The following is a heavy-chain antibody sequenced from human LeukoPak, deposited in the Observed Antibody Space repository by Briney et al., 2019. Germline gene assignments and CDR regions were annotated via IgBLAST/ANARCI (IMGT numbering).Heavy chain of an antibody. CDR2: INQDGSVK. V-gene: IGHV3-7*01. CDR3: ARLYRDVTTFDY. Sequence: GGSLRLSCTASGFTLSTSWMSWVRQAPGRGLEWVASINQDGSVKHYVDSVKGRFTISRDNVQNSLYLQMNSLRAEDTAVYYCARLYRDVTTFDYWGQGTLVTVSS. D-gene: IGHD4-17*01. CDR1: GFTLSTSW. J-gene: IGHJ4*02.